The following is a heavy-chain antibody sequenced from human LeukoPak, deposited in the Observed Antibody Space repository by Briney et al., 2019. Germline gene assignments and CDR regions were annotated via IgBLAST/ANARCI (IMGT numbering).Heavy chain of an antibody. CDR1: GYTFTGYY. J-gene: IGHJ4*02. CDR2: INPNSGGT. CDR3: ARVVIARAPFFDC. D-gene: IGHD2-15*01. Sequence: ASVKVSCKASGYTFTGYYMHWVRQAPGQGLEWMGWINPNSGGTNYAQKFQGRVTMTRDTSISTAYMELSRLRSDDTAVYYCARVVIARAPFFDCWGQGTLVTVSS. V-gene: IGHV1-2*02.